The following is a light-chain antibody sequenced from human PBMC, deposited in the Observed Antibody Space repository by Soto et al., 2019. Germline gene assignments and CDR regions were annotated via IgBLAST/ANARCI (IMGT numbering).Light chain of an antibody. CDR1: QTVSRH. Sequence: EIVMTQSPGTLSVSPGERATLSCRASQTVSRHLAWYQQKPGQAPRLLIFGASTRATGIPDRFSGSGSGTDFTLTISSLQSEDFAVYYCQQYGSSPYTFGQGTKLEIK. CDR3: QQYGSSPYT. J-gene: IGKJ2*01. CDR2: GAS. V-gene: IGKV3-15*01.